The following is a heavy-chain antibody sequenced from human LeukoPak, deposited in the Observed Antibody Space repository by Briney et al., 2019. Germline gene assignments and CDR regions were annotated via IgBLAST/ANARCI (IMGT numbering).Heavy chain of an antibody. D-gene: IGHD5-12*01. CDR3: AGLSGYDPYYFDY. V-gene: IGHV1-2*02. CDR2: INPNSGGT. Sequence: ASVKVSCKASGYTFTDYSIHWVRQAPGEGLEWMGWINPNSGGTNYAQKFQGRVTMTRDTSISTAYMELSRLRSDDTAVYYCAGLSGYDPYYFDYWGQGTLVAVSS. J-gene: IGHJ4*02. CDR1: GYTFTDYS.